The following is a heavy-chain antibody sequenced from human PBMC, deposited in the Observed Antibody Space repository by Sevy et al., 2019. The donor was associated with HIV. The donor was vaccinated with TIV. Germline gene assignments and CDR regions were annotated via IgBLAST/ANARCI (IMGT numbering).Heavy chain of an antibody. CDR2: FYYSGIT. J-gene: IGHJ4*02. Sequence: WETLSLTCTVSGDSISSYYWSWIRQPPGKALEWIGYFYYSGITNYNPSVKSRVTISVDTSRNQISLKLSSVTAADTAVYYCARGIVGYYFDHWGQGTLVTVSS. CDR1: GDSISSYY. CDR3: ARGIVGYYFDH. D-gene: IGHD1-26*01. V-gene: IGHV4-59*01.